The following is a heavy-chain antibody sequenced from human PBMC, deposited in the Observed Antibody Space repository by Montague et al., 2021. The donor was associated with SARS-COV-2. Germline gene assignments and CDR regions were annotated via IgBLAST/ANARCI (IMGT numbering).Heavy chain of an antibody. CDR3: ARGGRGSRYHLLSGTWFDP. Sequence: SETLSLTCAVYGGSFSGYYWSWTRQSPGKGLEWIGEINHSGTTNYNPSLKSRVIISADTSKNQFSLKTSSVTAADTAVYYCARGGRGSRYHLLSGTWFDPWGQGTLVTVSS. J-gene: IGHJ5*02. D-gene: IGHD2-2*01. V-gene: IGHV4-34*01. CDR2: INHSGTT. CDR1: GGSFSGYY.